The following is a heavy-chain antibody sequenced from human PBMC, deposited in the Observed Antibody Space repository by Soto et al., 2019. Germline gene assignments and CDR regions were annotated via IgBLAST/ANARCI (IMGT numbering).Heavy chain of an antibody. CDR1: GGSISICAFY. CDR2: TYYSGST. Sequence: SDTLSLTCSGTGGSISICAFYSSWPRQPPGKGLECIGYTYYSGSTYYNPSRKSRVTISVDTSKNQFSLKLSSVTVAGRAVYYCARERPDGARLDPWGQGTLVTVS. D-gene: IGHD6-6*01. J-gene: IGHJ5*02. V-gene: IGHV4-30-4*02. CDR3: ARERPDGARLDP.